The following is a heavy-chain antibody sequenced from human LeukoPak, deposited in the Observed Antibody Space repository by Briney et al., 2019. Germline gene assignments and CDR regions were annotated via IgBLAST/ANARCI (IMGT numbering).Heavy chain of an antibody. D-gene: IGHD6-13*01. CDR2: IKQDGSEK. V-gene: IGHV3-7*04. CDR1: GFTFSSYW. CDR3: ARIRGIAAAGDY. J-gene: IGHJ4*02. Sequence: GGSLRLSCAASGFTFSSYWMSWVREPPGKGLEWVANIKQDGSEKYYVDSVKGRFTISRDNAKNSLYLQMNSLTAEDTAVYYCARIRGIAAAGDYWGQGTLVTVSS.